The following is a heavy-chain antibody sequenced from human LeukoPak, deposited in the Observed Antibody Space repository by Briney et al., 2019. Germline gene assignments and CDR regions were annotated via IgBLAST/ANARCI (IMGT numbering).Heavy chain of an antibody. Sequence: GGSLRLSCAASGFTFSDYYMSWIRQAPGKGLEWVSYISSSSSYINYADSVKGRFTISRDNAKNSLYLQMNSLRADDTAVYYCARERLGELSYHDYWGQGTPVTVSS. CDR3: ARERLGELSYHDY. CDR1: GFTFSDYY. V-gene: IGHV3-11*05. D-gene: IGHD3-16*02. CDR2: ISSSSSYI. J-gene: IGHJ4*02.